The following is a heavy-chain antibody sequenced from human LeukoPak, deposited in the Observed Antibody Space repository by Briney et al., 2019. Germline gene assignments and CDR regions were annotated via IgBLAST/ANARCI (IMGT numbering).Heavy chain of an antibody. D-gene: IGHD3-3*01. CDR2: INHSGST. CDR3: ARANYDFWSGSNYYYYGMDV. Sequence: SETLSLTCAVYSGSFSGYYWSWIRQPPGKGLEWIGEINHSGSTNYNPSLKSRVTISVDTSKNQFSLKLSSVTAADTAVYYCARANYDFWSGSNYYYYGMDVWGQGTTVTVSS. CDR1: SGSFSGYY. V-gene: IGHV4-34*01. J-gene: IGHJ6*02.